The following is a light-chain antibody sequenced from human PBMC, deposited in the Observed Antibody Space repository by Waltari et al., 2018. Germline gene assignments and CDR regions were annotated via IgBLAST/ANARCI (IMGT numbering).Light chain of an antibody. CDR3: QVWEIVSEHRV. J-gene: IGLJ3*02. Sequence: SYVVTQPPAVSVAPGQTARITCGGDKTGSKTVNWYQQKPGPAPAVVVYDDSARPPGGPERFSGSNSGNTATLAISGVEVGDEADYYCQVWEIVSEHRVFGGGTKLTVL. CDR1: KTGSKT. V-gene: IGLV3-21*02. CDR2: DDS.